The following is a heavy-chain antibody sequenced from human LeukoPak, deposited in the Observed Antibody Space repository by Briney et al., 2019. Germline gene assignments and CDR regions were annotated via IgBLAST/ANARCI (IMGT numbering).Heavy chain of an antibody. V-gene: IGHV3-21*01. J-gene: IGHJ4*02. CDR1: GFTFGGFT. Sequence: GGPLRLSCAASGFTFGGFTMNWVRQAPGKGLEWVASISASNTYIYYSESVKGRFTVSRDNAKNSVYLQMNSLRVEDTARYYCVREGERWQQLLPDYWGQGTLVTVSS. D-gene: IGHD5-24*01. CDR3: VREGERWQQLLPDY. CDR2: ISASNTYI.